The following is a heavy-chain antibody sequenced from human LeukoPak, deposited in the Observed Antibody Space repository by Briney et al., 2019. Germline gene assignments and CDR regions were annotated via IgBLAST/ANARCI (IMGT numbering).Heavy chain of an antibody. V-gene: IGHV1-8*03. CDR3: ARARSRSSTYYLGY. CDR2: MNPNSGNT. J-gene: IGHJ4*02. Sequence: ASVKVSCKASGYTFTSYDINWVRQATGQGLEWMGWMNPNSGNTGYAQKFQGRVTITRNTSISTAYMELSSLRSEDTAVYYCARARSRSSTYYLGYWGQGTLVVVSS. CDR1: GYTFTSYD. D-gene: IGHD6-13*01.